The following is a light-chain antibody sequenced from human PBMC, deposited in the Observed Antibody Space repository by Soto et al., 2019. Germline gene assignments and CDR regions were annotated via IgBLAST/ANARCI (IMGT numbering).Light chain of an antibody. CDR3: SSYTSSSTLLDV. V-gene: IGLV2-14*01. J-gene: IGLJ1*01. CDR2: DVS. Sequence: QPASVSGSPGQSITISCTGTSSDVGGYNYVSWYQQHPGKAPKLMIYDVSNRPSGVSNRFSGSKSGNTASLTISGLQAEDEADYCSSYTSSSTLLDVFGTGTKLTVL. CDR1: SSDVGGYNY.